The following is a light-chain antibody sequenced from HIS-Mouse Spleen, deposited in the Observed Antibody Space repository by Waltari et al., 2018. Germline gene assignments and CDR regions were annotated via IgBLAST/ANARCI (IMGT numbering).Light chain of an antibody. Sequence: QSVLTQPPSASGTPGQRVTISCSGSSSNIGSNTVNWYQQLPGTAPKLLTYSNNPRPSAVPDRFSGSKSGTSASLAISGLQSEDEADYYCAAWDDSLNGWVFGGGTKLTVL. CDR1: SSNIGSNT. CDR3: AAWDDSLNGWV. J-gene: IGLJ3*02. CDR2: SNN. V-gene: IGLV1-44*01.